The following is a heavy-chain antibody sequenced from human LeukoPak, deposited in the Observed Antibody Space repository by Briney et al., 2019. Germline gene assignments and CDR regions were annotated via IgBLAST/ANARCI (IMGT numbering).Heavy chain of an antibody. Sequence: GGSLRLSCAASGFTFSDYYMSWIRQAPGKGLEWVSYIISSGTTIYYADSVKGRFTISRDNAKNSLYLQMSSLRAEDTAVYYCARHGSGWDFDYWGQGTLVTVSS. CDR2: IISSGTTI. CDR3: ARHGSGWDFDY. CDR1: GFTFSDYY. D-gene: IGHD6-19*01. J-gene: IGHJ4*02. V-gene: IGHV3-11*04.